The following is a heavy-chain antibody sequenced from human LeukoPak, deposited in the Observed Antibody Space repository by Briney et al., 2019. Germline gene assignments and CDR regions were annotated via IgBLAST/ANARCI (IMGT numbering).Heavy chain of an antibody. J-gene: IGHJ5*02. CDR1: GYTFTDYY. Sequence: ATVKISCKVSGYTFTDYYMHWVQQAPGKGLAWMGLVDPEDGETIYAEKFQGRVTITADTSTDTDYMELSSLRSEDTAVYYCATGRWLQPFDPWGQGTLVTVSS. CDR2: VDPEDGET. V-gene: IGHV1-69-2*01. CDR3: ATGRWLQPFDP. D-gene: IGHD5-24*01.